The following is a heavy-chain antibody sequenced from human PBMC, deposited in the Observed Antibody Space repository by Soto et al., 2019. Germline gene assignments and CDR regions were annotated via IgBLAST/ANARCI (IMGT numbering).Heavy chain of an antibody. Sequence: EVQLGESGGGLVQPGGSLRLSCAASGFTFSDHYMDWVRQAPGKGLEWVGRSRNKANSYSTEYAASVKGRFTISRDESKNSLYLQMNSLKTEDTAVYYCARFSGSYTRGLDYWGQGTPVTVSS. CDR1: GFTFSDHY. CDR2: SRNKANSYST. D-gene: IGHD1-26*01. V-gene: IGHV3-72*01. CDR3: ARFSGSYTRGLDY. J-gene: IGHJ4*02.